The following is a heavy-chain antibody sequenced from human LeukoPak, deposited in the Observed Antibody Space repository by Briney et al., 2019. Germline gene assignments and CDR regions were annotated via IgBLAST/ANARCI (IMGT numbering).Heavy chain of an antibody. J-gene: IGHJ4*02. CDR2: IYSGGST. V-gene: IGHV3-66*01. D-gene: IGHD6-13*01. Sequence: PGGSLRLSCAASGFTVSSNYMSWVRQAPGKELEWVSVIYSGGSTYYADSVKGGFTISRDNSKNTLYLQMNSLRAEDTAVYYCAREKEGGYSSSLRFDYWGQGTLVTVSS. CDR1: GFTVSSNY. CDR3: AREKEGGYSSSLRFDY.